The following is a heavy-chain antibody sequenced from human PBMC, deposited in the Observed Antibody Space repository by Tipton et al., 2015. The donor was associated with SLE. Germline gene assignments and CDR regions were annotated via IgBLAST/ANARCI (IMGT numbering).Heavy chain of an antibody. CDR2: IRHGGIT. CDR1: GGSYSHYS. Sequence: LRLSCAIYGGSYSHYSWTWVRQPPGKGLEWIGEIRHGGITNYNPSLKSRISMSVDTSNNRFSLWLTSVTAADTAVYYCARQGSGYNWGFYFGMDVWGLGTTVTVSS. D-gene: IGHD5-24*01. J-gene: IGHJ6*02. CDR3: ARQGSGYNWGFYFGMDV. V-gene: IGHV4-34*10.